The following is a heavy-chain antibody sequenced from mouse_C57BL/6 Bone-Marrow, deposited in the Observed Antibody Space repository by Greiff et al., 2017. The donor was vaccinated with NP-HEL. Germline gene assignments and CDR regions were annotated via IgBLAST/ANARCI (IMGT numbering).Heavy chain of an antibody. D-gene: IGHD1-1*01. V-gene: IGHV1-53*01. CDR3: ARNYGSSYYFDY. J-gene: IGHJ2*01. CDR1: GYTFTSYW. CDR2: IKPRNGGT. Sequence: QVQLQQPGTELVKPGASVKLSCKASGYTFTSYWMHGGKQRPGQGLEWSGNIKPRNGGTNYNEKFKSKATLTVDKSSSTAYMQLSSLTSEDSAVYYCARNYGSSYYFDYLGHRPTLTFSS.